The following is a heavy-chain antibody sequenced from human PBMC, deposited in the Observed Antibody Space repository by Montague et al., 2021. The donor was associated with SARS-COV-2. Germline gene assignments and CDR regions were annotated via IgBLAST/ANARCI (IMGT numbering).Heavy chain of an antibody. D-gene: IGHD7-27*01. J-gene: IGHJ6*02. Sequence: SETLSLTCEVYGGSLSGFYYWTWVRQPPGKGLEWIGEINHSGSTNQNPSLKSRVAISVDTSNNQFSLTPTSVTAADTAEYYGARGVFVPNWFVYYYGMDVWGQGTTVTVSS. CDR3: ARGVFVPNWFVYYYGMDV. CDR2: INHSGST. V-gene: IGHV4-34*01. CDR1: GGSLSGFYY.